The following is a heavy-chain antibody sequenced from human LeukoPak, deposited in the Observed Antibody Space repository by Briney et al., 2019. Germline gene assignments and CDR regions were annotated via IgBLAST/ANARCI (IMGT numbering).Heavy chain of an antibody. D-gene: IGHD3-22*01. V-gene: IGHV4-59*08. J-gene: IGHJ4*02. CDR2: IYYSGST. CDR3: ARHGNYYDSSGHNYYFDY. Sequence: PSETLSLTCTVSGVSISSYYWSWIRQPPGKGLEWIGNIYYSGSTKYNPSLKSRVTISVDTSKNHFSLKLSSVTAADTAVYYCARHGNYYDSSGHNYYFDYWGQGTLGTVSS. CDR1: GVSISSYY.